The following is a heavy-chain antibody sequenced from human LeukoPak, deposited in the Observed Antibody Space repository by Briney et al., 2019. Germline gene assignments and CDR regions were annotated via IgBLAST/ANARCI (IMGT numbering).Heavy chain of an antibody. Sequence: AGSLCLSCAAAGVTFSSYSMNWVRQAPGKGLEWVSSISSSSSYIYYADSVKGRFTISRDNAKHSLYLQMNSLREEDTAVYYCARDGIAARSDGLFDPWGQGTLVTVSS. J-gene: IGHJ5*02. V-gene: IGHV3-21*01. CDR3: ARDGIAARSDGLFDP. D-gene: IGHD6-6*01. CDR1: GVTFSSYS. CDR2: ISSSSSYI.